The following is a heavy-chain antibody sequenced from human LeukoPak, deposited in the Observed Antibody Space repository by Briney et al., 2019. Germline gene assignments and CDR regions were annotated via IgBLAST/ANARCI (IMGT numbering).Heavy chain of an antibody. Sequence: SETLSLTCTVSGGSISSSSYYWGWIRQPPGKGLEWIGSIYYSGSTYYNPSLKSRVTISVDTSKNQFSLKLSSVTAADTAVHYCAREDPYGSGELWGQGTLVTVSS. J-gene: IGHJ4*02. CDR1: GGSISSSSYY. CDR3: AREDPYGSGEL. D-gene: IGHD3-10*01. CDR2: IYYSGST. V-gene: IGHV4-39*07.